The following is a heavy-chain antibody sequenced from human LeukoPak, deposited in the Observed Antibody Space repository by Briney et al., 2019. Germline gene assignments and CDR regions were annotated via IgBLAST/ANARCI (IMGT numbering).Heavy chain of an antibody. CDR2: INHSGST. J-gene: IGHJ5*02. D-gene: IGHD6-13*01. CDR3: ARGVRAAAASEYWFDP. V-gene: IGHV4-34*01. Sequence: PSESLSLTCAVYGGSFIGYYWSWIRQPPGKGLEWVGEINHSGSTNYNPSLKSRVTISVNTSKNQFPLKLSSVTAADTAVYYCARGVRAAAASEYWFDPWGQGTLVTVSS. CDR1: GGSFIGYY.